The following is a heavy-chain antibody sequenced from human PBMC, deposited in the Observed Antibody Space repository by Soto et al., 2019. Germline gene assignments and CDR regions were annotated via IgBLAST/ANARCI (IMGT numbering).Heavy chain of an antibody. Sequence: QVQLVESGGGVVQPGRSLRLSCAASGFTFSSHGMHRVRQAPGKGLEWVAVIWYDGSNKYYADSVKGRFTISRDNSKNTLSLQMNSLTAEDTAVYYCARGRGYCSSTSCSTWFDPWGQGTLVTVSS. D-gene: IGHD2-2*01. J-gene: IGHJ5*02. CDR1: GFTFSSHG. CDR2: IWYDGSNK. CDR3: ARGRGYCSSTSCSTWFDP. V-gene: IGHV3-33*01.